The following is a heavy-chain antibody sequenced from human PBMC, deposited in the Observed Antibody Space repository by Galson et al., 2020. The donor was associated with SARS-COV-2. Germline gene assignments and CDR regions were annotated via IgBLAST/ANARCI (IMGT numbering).Heavy chain of an antibody. CDR3: AGESIAAAGYYFDY. CDR1: GFTFSSYA. J-gene: IGHJ4*02. CDR2: ISYDGSNK. V-gene: IGHV3-30*04. Sequence: GGSLRLSCAASGFTFSSYAMHWVRQAPGKGLEWVAAISYDGSNKYYADSVKGRFTISRDNSKNTLYLQMNSLRAEDTAVYYCAGESIAAAGYYFDYWGQGTLVTVSS. D-gene: IGHD6-13*01.